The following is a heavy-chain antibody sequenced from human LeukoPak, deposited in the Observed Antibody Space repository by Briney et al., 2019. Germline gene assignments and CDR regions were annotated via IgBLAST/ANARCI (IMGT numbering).Heavy chain of an antibody. Sequence: PSETLSLTCTVSGGSISSSSYYLGWIRQPSGKGLEWIGSIYYSGSTYYNPSLKSRVTISVDTSKNQFSLKLSSVTAADTAVYYCARQRWGRYYYGSGSFDWGQGTLVTVSS. J-gene: IGHJ4*02. CDR2: IYYSGST. D-gene: IGHD3-10*01. CDR3: ARQRWGRYYYGSGSFD. CDR1: GGSISSSSYY. V-gene: IGHV4-39*01.